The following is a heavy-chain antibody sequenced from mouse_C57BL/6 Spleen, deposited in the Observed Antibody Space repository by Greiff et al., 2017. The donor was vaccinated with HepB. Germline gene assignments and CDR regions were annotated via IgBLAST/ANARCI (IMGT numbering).Heavy chain of an antibody. D-gene: IGHD2-4*01. CDR1: GYTFTSYW. CDR2: IYPSDSET. V-gene: IGHV1-61*01. Sequence: QVHVKQPGAELVRPGSSVKLSCKASGYTFTSYWMDWVKQRPGQGLEWIGNIYPSDSETHYNQKFKDKATLTVDKSSSTAYMQLSSLTSEDSAVYYCARYDYGYFDYWGQGTTLTVSS. CDR3: ARYDYGYFDY. J-gene: IGHJ2*01.